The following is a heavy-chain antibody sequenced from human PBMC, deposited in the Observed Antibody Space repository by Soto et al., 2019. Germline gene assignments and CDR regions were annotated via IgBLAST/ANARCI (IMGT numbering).Heavy chain of an antibody. CDR3: ARALGGDYMDV. J-gene: IGHJ6*03. D-gene: IGHD2-21*01. Sequence: KASETLSLTCSVSGVSISSDYWSWIRQPPGKGLEWIGYMYYSGRTEYDPSLKSRVTISVDTSKNQFSLKLSSVTAADTAVYYCARALGGDYMDVWGKGTTVTVSS. CDR1: GVSISSDY. CDR2: MYYSGRT. V-gene: IGHV4-59*01.